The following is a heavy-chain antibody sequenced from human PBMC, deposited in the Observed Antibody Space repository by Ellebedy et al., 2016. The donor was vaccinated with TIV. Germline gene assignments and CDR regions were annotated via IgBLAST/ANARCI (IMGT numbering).Heavy chain of an antibody. CDR1: GGSISSYY. J-gene: IGHJ5*02. D-gene: IGHD2-21*01. Sequence: MPSETLSLTCTVSGGSISSYYWSWIRQPPGKGLAWIGYINYSGSTIYNPSLKSRVTLSVDTSMNQFSLKISSVTAADTAVYYCASGGGDCGPSVCHVNWFDTWGQGTLVTVSS. CDR3: ASGGGDCGPSVCHVNWFDT. V-gene: IGHV4-59*08. CDR2: INYSGST.